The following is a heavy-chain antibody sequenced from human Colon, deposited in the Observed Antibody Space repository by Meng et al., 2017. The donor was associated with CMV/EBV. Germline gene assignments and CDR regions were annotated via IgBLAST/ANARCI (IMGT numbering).Heavy chain of an antibody. CDR3: ARDGASGTMINLLDY. CDR1: GFIFSSYA. Sequence: GESLKISCAASGFIFSSYAFHWVRQAPGKGLEWVSSMSFDGSYKFYADSVKGRFTISRDNSRNTIYLQLNSLRADDTAVYYCARDGASGTMINLLDYWGQGTLVTVSS. V-gene: IGHV3-30*04. D-gene: IGHD1-7*01. J-gene: IGHJ4*02. CDR2: MSFDGSYK.